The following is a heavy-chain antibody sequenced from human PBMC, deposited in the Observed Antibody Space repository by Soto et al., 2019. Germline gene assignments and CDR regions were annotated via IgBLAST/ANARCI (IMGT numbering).Heavy chain of an antibody. CDR1: GGSISNYY. J-gene: IGHJ5*02. V-gene: IGHV4-59*01. Sequence: SETLSLTCTVSGGSISNYYWSWIRQPPGKGLEWIGYMYYSGSTNYNPSLKSRVTISVDTSKNQFSLKLSSVTAADTAVYYCASSPTYYDFWSGPGFDPWGQGTLVTVSS. CDR2: MYYSGST. CDR3: ASSPTYYDFWSGPGFDP. D-gene: IGHD3-3*01.